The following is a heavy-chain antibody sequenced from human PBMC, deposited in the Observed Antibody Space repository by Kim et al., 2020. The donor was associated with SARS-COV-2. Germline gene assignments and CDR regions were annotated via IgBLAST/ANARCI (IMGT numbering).Heavy chain of an antibody. V-gene: IGHV1-46*01. CDR2: INPSGGST. D-gene: IGHD2-2*01. CDR3: ARAGGIVPAAH. Sequence: ASVKVSCEASGYTFTSYYLHWVRQAPGQGLEWMGIINPSGGSTSYAQKLQGRVSMTWDTSTSTVYMELSSLRSEDTAVYYCARAGGIVPAAHWGQGTLVIVSS. CDR1: GYTFTSYY. J-gene: IGHJ4*02.